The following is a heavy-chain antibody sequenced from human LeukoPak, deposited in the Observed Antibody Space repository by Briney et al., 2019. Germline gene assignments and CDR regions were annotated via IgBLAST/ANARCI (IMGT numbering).Heavy chain of an antibody. V-gene: IGHV1-18*01. CDR3: AREHAMVRGAPGY. D-gene: IGHD3-10*01. Sequence: GASVKVSCKASGYTFTSYGISWVRQAPGQGLEWMGWISAYNGNTKYSQKFQGRVTITRDTSASTAYMELSSLRSEDTAVYYCAREHAMVRGAPGYWGQGTLVTVSS. J-gene: IGHJ4*02. CDR2: ISAYNGNT. CDR1: GYTFTSYG.